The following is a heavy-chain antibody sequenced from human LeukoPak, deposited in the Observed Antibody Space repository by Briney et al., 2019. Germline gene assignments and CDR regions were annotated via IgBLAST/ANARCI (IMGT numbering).Heavy chain of an antibody. CDR3: ARSRDSSGYYFDY. D-gene: IGHD3-22*01. J-gene: IGHJ4*02. CDR1: GFTFSSYS. Sequence: GGSLRLSCAASGFTFSSYSMNWVRQAPGKGLEWVSYISSSGSTIYYADSVKGRFTISRDNAKNSLYLQMNSLRAEDTAVYYCARSRDSSGYYFDYWGQGTLVTVSS. CDR2: ISSSGSTI. V-gene: IGHV3-48*04.